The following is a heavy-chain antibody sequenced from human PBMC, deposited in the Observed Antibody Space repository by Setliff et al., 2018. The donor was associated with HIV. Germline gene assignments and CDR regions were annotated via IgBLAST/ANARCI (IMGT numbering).Heavy chain of an antibody. Sequence: GGSLRLSCAASGFTFSSYSMNWVRQAPGKGLEWVSSISSSSSYIYYADSVKGRFTISRDNSKSTLYLQMNNLRAEDTAVYYCARTWGSCSGGRCYPGPYYYYYMDVWGKGTTVTVSS. D-gene: IGHD2-15*01. J-gene: IGHJ6*03. V-gene: IGHV3-21*01. CDR2: ISSSSSYI. CDR1: GFTFSSYS. CDR3: ARTWGSCSGGRCYPGPYYYYYMDV.